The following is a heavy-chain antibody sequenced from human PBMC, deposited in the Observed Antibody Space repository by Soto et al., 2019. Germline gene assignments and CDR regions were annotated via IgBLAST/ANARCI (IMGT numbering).Heavy chain of an antibody. CDR1: GFTFSSYA. CDR3: TTDRPYYYDSSGYPGRLDY. CDR2: ISGSGGTT. J-gene: IGHJ4*02. V-gene: IGHV3-23*01. D-gene: IGHD3-22*01. Sequence: PGGSLRLSCAASGFTFSSYAMSWVRQAPGKGLEWVSAISGSGGTTDYAAPVKGRFTISRDDSKNTLYLQMNSLKTEDTAVYYCTTDRPYYYDSSGYPGRLDYWGQGTLVTVSS.